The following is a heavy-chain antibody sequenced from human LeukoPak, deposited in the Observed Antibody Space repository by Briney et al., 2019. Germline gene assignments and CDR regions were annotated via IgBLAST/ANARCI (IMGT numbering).Heavy chain of an antibody. CDR2: ISSNSSYI. D-gene: IGHD5-18*01. CDR1: GFTFSSYT. Sequence: MTGGSLRLSCAASGFTFSSYTMNWVRQAPGKGLEWVSSISSNSSYIYSADSLKGRFTISRDNAKNSLFLQMNSLRAEDTAVYYCARVPSPGYSYGHPYYFDYWGQGTLVNVSS. CDR3: ARVPSPGYSYGHPYYFDY. V-gene: IGHV3-21*01. J-gene: IGHJ4*02.